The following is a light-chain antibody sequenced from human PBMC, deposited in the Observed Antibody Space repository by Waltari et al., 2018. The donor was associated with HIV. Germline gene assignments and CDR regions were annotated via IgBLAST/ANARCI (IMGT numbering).Light chain of an antibody. J-gene: IGLJ1*01. CDR2: RNN. V-gene: IGLV1-47*01. CDR3: ASWDDSLSAHYV. Sequence: QSVLTQPPSASGTPGQRVTISCSGTSSNSGTNYVHWFQKLPGMPPKPLIYRNNQRPSGVPDRFSGSKSGTSASLAISGLRSEDEADYFCASWDDSLSAHYVFGTGTKVVVL. CDR1: SSNSGTNY.